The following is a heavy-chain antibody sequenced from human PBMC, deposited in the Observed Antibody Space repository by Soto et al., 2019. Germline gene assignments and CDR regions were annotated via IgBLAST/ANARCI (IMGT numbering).Heavy chain of an antibody. CDR1: GFTVSSYA. V-gene: IGHV3-23*01. Sequence: EMHLLESGGGLVQAGGSLRLSCAASGFTVSSYALNWVRQAPGKGLEWVSGISASTYYADSVNGRFTISRDTSKNTLYLQMNSLRAEDTAIYFCAIRMYSTRWYYLDYWGQGTLVTVSS. D-gene: IGHD6-13*01. CDR3: AIRMYSTRWYYLDY. CDR2: ISAST. J-gene: IGHJ4*02.